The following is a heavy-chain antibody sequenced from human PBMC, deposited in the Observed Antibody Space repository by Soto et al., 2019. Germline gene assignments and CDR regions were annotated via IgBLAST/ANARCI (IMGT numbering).Heavy chain of an antibody. V-gene: IGHV1-69*08. CDR3: ARDTCRAAAGTAYYYYGMDV. CDR1: GGTFSSYT. D-gene: IGHD6-13*01. J-gene: IGHJ6*02. Sequence: QVQLVQSGAEVKKPGSSVKVSCKASGGTFSSYTISWVRQAPGQGLEWMGRIIPILAIANYAQKFQGRVTITAEKSTSTAYMELSSLRSEDTAVYYCARDTCRAAAGTAYYYYGMDVWGQGTTVTVSS. CDR2: IIPILAIA.